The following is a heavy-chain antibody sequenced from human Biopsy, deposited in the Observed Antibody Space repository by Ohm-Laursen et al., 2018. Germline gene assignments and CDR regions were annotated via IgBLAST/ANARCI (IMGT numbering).Heavy chain of an antibody. V-gene: IGHV4-59*07. Sequence: SDTLSLTCTVSGGPIDSYYWSWFRQPPGKALEWIGYIYFTGRTSYNPSLKSRVTMSVNTSKKQFSLRLSSVTAADTAVYYCASAGYNPDWNFDLWGRGTRVTVSS. CDR3: ASAGYNPDWNFDL. D-gene: IGHD5-24*01. CDR1: GGPIDSYY. CDR2: IYFTGRT. J-gene: IGHJ2*01.